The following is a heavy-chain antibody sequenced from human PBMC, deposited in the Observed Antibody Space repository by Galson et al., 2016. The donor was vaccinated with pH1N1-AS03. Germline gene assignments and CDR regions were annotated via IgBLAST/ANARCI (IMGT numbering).Heavy chain of an antibody. V-gene: IGHV3-74*01. D-gene: IGHD3-9*01. Sequence: SLRLSCAASGFTFSNYWMHWVRQAPGKGLVWVSHMNTDGSPTSYADSVKGRFTSSRDNAKNTLYLQMNSLRAEDTAVYFCAKERVLRYFDWPYYFDYWGQGSLVTVSS. CDR2: MNTDGSPT. J-gene: IGHJ4*02. CDR1: GFTFSNYW. CDR3: AKERVLRYFDWPYYFDY.